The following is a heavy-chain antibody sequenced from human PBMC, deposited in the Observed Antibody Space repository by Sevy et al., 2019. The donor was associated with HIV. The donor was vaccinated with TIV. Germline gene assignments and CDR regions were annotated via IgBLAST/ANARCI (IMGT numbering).Heavy chain of an antibody. J-gene: IGHJ3*01. CDR2: ISYNSNFI. D-gene: IGHD3-22*01. V-gene: IGHV3-21*06. CDR1: GFSFSHYS. Sequence: GGSLRLSCTVTGFTFSGFSFSHYSMNWVRQAPGRGLEWVSSISYNSNFILYADPVKGRFTISRDDAKNSLFLLMDRLIADVTAMYYCALTNSADYYDSGAFHLWGRGTMVTVSS. CDR3: ALTNSADYYDSGAFHL.